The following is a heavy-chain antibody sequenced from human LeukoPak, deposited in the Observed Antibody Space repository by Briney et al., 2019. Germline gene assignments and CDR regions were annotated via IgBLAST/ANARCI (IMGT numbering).Heavy chain of an antibody. V-gene: IGHV1-46*01. CDR3: ARDLAPAAGYSSGWYVGDC. Sequence: VSVKVSCKASGYTFTSYYMHWVRQAPGQGLEWMGIINPSGGSTSYAQKFQGRVTMTRDTSTSTVYMELSSLRSEDTAVYYCARDLAPAAGYSSGWYVGDCWGQGTLVTVSS. J-gene: IGHJ4*02. CDR1: GYTFTSYY. D-gene: IGHD6-19*01. CDR2: INPSGGST.